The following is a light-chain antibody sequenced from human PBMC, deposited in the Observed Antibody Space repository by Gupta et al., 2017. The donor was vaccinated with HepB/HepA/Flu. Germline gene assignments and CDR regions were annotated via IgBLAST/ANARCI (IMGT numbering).Light chain of an antibody. J-gene: IGLJ2*01. V-gene: IGLV2-8*01. Sequence: QSALTQPPSASGSPGQSVTISCTGTSSDVGGYNFVSWFQQHPGKVHKLMIDEVNKRPAGVPERVSGSKSGNTASLTVSGRQTEEEADDDCSSDAGRNNVFFGGGTKLTVL. CDR3: SSDAGRNNVF. CDR2: EVN. CDR1: SSDVGGYNF.